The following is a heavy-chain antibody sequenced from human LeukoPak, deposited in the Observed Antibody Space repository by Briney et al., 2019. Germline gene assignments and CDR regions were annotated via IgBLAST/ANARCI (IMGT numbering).Heavy chain of an antibody. CDR2: IYYSGST. CDR1: GGSISSGGYY. D-gene: IGHD2-21*02. Sequence: SETLSLICTVSGGSISSGGYYWSWIRQHPGKGLEWIGYIYYSGSTYYNPSLKSRVTISVDTSKNQFSLKLSSVTAADTAVYYCAREALQDCGGDCYPTLFDYWGQGTLVTVSS. J-gene: IGHJ4*02. V-gene: IGHV4-31*03. CDR3: AREALQDCGGDCYPTLFDY.